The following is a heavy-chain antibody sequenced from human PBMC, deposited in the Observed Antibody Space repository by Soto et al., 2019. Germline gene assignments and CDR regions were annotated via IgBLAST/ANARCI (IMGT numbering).Heavy chain of an antibody. CDR1: GFTFSNAW. CDR3: TTVLQHYDFWSGPDYYYMDV. D-gene: IGHD3-3*01. Sequence: GGSLRLSCAASGFTFSNAWMSWVRQAPGKGLEWVGRIKSKTDGGTTDYAAPVKGRFTISRDDSKNTLYLQMNSLKTEDTAVYYCTTVLQHYDFWSGPDYYYMDVWGKGTTVTVSS. CDR2: IKSKTDGGTT. J-gene: IGHJ6*03. V-gene: IGHV3-15*01.